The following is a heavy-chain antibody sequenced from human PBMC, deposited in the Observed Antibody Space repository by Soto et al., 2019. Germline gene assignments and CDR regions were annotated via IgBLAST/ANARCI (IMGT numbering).Heavy chain of an antibody. CDR1: RFTFSSYW. V-gene: IGHV3-74*01. J-gene: IGHJ6*02. CDR2: INSDGSST. Sequence: EERLVESGGGSVQPGGSLRLSCAASRFTFSSYWMYWVRQAPGKGLVWVSRINSDGSSTRYADSVKGRFSISRDYSKSTLYLQMNTLRAEDTAVYYCARRREGYYYGLDVWGQGTTVTVSS. D-gene: IGHD1-26*01. CDR3: ARRREGYYYGLDV.